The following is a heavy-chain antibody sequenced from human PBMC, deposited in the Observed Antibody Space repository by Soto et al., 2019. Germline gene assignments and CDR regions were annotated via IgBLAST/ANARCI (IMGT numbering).Heavy chain of an antibody. V-gene: IGHV1-69*13. CDR3: ARFLRPYSSGWYEYYYGMDV. J-gene: IGHJ6*02. Sequence: SVKVSGKASGGTFSSYAISWVRQAPGQGLEWMGGVIPIFGTANYAQKFQGRVTITADESTSTAYMELSSLRSEDTAVYYCARFLRPYSSGWYEYYYGMDVWGQGTTVTVSS. CDR2: VIPIFGTA. D-gene: IGHD6-19*01. CDR1: GGTFSSYA.